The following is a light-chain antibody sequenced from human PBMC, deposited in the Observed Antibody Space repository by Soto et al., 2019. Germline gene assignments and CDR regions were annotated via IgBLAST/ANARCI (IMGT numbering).Light chain of an antibody. Sequence: DIQMTQSPSSLSASVGDRLTITCRASQSVRTNLNWYQQRPEKAPKLLIYGASSLQSGVPSRFSGSGSGTDFALTISSLQSEDFAVYYCQQYNKWPPITFGQGKRLEIK. CDR3: QQYNKWPPIT. CDR2: GAS. J-gene: IGKJ5*01. V-gene: IGKV1-17*01. CDR1: QSVRTN.